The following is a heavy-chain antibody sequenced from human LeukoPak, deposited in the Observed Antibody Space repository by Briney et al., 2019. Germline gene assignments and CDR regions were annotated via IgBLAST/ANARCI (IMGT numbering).Heavy chain of an antibody. D-gene: IGHD3-10*01. J-gene: IGHJ6*02. Sequence: SETLSLTCTVSGGSISSYYWSWIRQPPGKGLEWIGYIYYSGSTNYNPSLKSRVTISVDTSKNQFSLKLSSVTAADTAGYYCARDQPTMVRGVITGMDVWGQGTTVTVSS. CDR2: IYYSGST. CDR1: GGSISSYY. CDR3: ARDQPTMVRGVITGMDV. V-gene: IGHV4-59*01.